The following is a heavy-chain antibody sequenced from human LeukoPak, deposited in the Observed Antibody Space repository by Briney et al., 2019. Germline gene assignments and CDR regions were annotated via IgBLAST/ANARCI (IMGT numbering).Heavy chain of an antibody. V-gene: IGHV3-23*01. D-gene: IGHD2-15*01. CDR2: ISNNGGYT. J-gene: IGHJ4*02. CDR3: AKQLGYCSDGSCYFPY. Sequence: GGSLRLSCAASGFTFSSSAMSWVRQTPGKGLEWVSAISNNGGYTYYADSVQGRFTISRDNSKSTLCLQMNSLRAEDTAVYYCAKQLGYCSDGSCYFPYWGQGTLVTVSS. CDR1: GFTFSSSA.